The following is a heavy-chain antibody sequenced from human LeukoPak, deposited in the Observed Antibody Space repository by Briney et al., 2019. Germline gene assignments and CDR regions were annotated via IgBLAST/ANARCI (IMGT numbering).Heavy chain of an antibody. Sequence: GSLRLSCAASGFTFSSYGMHWVRQAPGKGLEWVAFIRYDGSNKYYADSVKGRFTISRDNSKNTLYLQMNSLRAEDTAVYYCAKKGYYDGSGYYMYYFDHWGQGTLVTVSS. CDR2: IRYDGSNK. CDR1: GFTFSSYG. J-gene: IGHJ4*02. V-gene: IGHV3-30*02. D-gene: IGHD3-22*01. CDR3: AKKGYYDGSGYYMYYFDH.